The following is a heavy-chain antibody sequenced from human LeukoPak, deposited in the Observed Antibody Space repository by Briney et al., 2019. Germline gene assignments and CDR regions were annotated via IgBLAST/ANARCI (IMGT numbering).Heavy chain of an antibody. J-gene: IGHJ4*02. CDR3: ARDPYGENFGGNSHFDS. Sequence: PGGSLRLFCAASGFTFSSYGMSWVRQAPGKGLEWVAFISYDGSNRYYADSTDSVKGRFTISRDNSKDTLYLQMNSLRGEDTAVYYCARDPYGENFGGNSHFDSWGQGTLVTVSS. CDR2: ISYDGSNR. CDR1: GFTFSSYG. D-gene: IGHD4-23*01. V-gene: IGHV3-30*03.